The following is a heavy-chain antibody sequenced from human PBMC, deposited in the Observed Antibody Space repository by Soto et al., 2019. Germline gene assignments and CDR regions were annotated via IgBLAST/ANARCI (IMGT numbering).Heavy chain of an antibody. CDR3: AKEGSVVATTPDFDY. CDR1: GFTFSSYG. J-gene: IGHJ4*02. CDR2: ISYDGSYK. D-gene: IGHD5-12*01. V-gene: IGHV3-30*18. Sequence: QVQLVESGGGVVQPGRSLRLSCAASGFTFSSYGMHWVRQAPGKGLEWVAVISYDGSYKYYADSMKGRVTISRDNSKNPQYVQMNSRRAEDTAVYYCAKEGSVVATTPDFDYWGQGTLVTVSS.